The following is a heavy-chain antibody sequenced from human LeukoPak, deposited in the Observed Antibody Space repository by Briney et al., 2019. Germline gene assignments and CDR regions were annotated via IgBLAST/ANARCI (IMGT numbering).Heavy chain of an antibody. CDR2: INTNTGNP. CDR1: GYIFTDYA. CDR3: ARGGVKFWFDY. D-gene: IGHD3-10*01. Sequence: ASVKASCKASGYIFTDYAMNWVRQAPGQGLEWMGWINTNTGNPTYAQGFTGRFVFSLDTSVSTAYLHFSSLKAEDTAVYYCARGGVKFWFDYWGQGTLVTVSS. J-gene: IGHJ4*02. V-gene: IGHV7-4-1*02.